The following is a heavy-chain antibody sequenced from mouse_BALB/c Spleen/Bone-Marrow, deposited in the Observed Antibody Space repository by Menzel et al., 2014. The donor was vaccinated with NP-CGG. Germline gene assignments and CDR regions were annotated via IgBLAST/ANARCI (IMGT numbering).Heavy chain of an antibody. CDR1: GYTFTSYA. CDR2: INPSSGYT. CDR3: AREGYGNYAY. D-gene: IGHD2-10*02. J-gene: IGHJ3*01. Sequence: LVESGAELARPGASVKMSCKASGYTFTSYAMHWVEPRPGQGLEWIGYINPSSGYTNYDQKFKDKATLTADKSSSTAYMQLSSLTSEDSAVYYCAREGYGNYAYWGQGTLVTVSA. V-gene: IGHV1-4*01.